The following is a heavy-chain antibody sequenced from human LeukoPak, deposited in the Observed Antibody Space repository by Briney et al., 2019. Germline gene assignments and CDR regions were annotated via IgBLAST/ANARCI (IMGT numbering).Heavy chain of an antibody. CDR1: GGSISGSY. J-gene: IGHJ4*02. CDR3: ARGIESYGDYGY. CDR2: MYNSGST. Sequence: SETLSLTCTVSGGSISGSYWSWIRQPPGKGLEWIAYMYNSGSTNYNPSLKSRVTVSIDTSKNQFSLKLSSLTAADTAIYYCARGIESYGDYGYWGQGILVTVSS. V-gene: IGHV4-59*01. D-gene: IGHD4-17*01.